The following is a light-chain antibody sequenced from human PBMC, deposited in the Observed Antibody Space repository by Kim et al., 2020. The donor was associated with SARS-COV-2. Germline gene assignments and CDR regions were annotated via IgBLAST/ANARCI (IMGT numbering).Light chain of an antibody. J-gene: IGKJ2*01. Sequence: PDTLSVSPGERATLSCRASQSVSSNLAWYQQKPGQAPRLLIYGASTRATGIPARFSGSGSGTEFTLSISSLQSEDFAVYFCHHVRTFGQGTKLEI. V-gene: IGKV3-15*01. CDR1: QSVSSN. CDR2: GAS. CDR3: HHVRT.